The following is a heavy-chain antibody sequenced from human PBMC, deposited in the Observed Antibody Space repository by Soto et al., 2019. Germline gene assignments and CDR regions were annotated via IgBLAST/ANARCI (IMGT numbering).Heavy chain of an antibody. CDR2: INHSGST. Sequence: SETLSLTCAVYGGSFSGYYWSWIRQPPGKGLEWIGEINHSGSTNYNPSLKSRVTISVDTSKNQFSLKLSSVTAADTAVYYCARGQGDYWGQGTPVTVSS. J-gene: IGHJ4*02. CDR3: ARGQGDY. CDR1: GGSFSGYY. V-gene: IGHV4-34*01.